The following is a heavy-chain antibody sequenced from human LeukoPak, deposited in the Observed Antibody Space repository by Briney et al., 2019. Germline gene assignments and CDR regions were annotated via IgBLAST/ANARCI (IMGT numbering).Heavy chain of an antibody. CDR3: ARTNLRGYLMWNTLFDY. J-gene: IGHJ4*02. V-gene: IGHV4-39*07. CDR1: GGSISSSSYY. CDR2: IYHSGST. Sequence: PSETLSLTCTVSGGSISSSSYYWGWIRQPPGKGLEWIGSIYHSGSTYYNPSLKSRVTISVDTSKNQFSLKLSSVTAADTAVYYCARTNLRGYLMWNTLFDYWGQGTLVTVSS. D-gene: IGHD1-1*01.